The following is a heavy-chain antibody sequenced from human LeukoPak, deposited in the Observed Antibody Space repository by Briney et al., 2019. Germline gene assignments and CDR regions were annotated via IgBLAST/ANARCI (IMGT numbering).Heavy chain of an antibody. J-gene: IGHJ5*02. CDR1: GGSFSGYY. V-gene: IGHV4-34*01. CDR3: ARGTYDFWSPQRLTRFDP. Sequence: SEPLSLTCAVYGGSFSGYYWSWIRQPPGKGLEWIGEINHSGSTNYNPSLKSRVTISVDTSKNQFSLKLSSVTAADTAVYYCARGTYDFWSPQRLTRFDPWGQGTLVTVSS. CDR2: INHSGST. D-gene: IGHD3-3*01.